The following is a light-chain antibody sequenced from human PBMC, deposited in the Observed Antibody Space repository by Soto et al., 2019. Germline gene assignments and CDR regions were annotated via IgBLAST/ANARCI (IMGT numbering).Light chain of an antibody. CDR2: AVS. J-gene: IGLJ1*01. V-gene: IGLV2-14*01. CDR1: SSDVGCYKY. Sequence: QSVLAQPASVSGSPGQSITISCTGTSSDVGCYKYVPCYQQHPGKAPKLMIYAVSNRPSGVSNRSSGSKSGNTASLTISGLQAEDEADYFCSSYTSSSIYVFGAGTKVTVL. CDR3: SSYTSSSIYV.